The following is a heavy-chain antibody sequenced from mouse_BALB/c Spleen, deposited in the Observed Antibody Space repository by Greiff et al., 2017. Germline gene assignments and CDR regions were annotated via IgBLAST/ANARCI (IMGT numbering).Heavy chain of an antibody. CDR3: ARGRRYDWFAY. CDR2: IDPSDSYT. V-gene: IGHV1-69*02. J-gene: IGHJ3*01. D-gene: IGHD2-14*01. CDR1: GYTFTSYW. Sequence: QVQLQQPGAELVKPGASVKLSCKASGYTFTSYWMHWVKQRPGQGLEWIGEIDPSDSYTNYNQKFKGKATLTVDKSSSTAYMQLSSLTSEDSAVYYCARGRRYDWFAYWGQGTLVTVSA.